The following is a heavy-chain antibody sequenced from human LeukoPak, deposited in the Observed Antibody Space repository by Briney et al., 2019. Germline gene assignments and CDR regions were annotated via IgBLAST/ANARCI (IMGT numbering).Heavy chain of an antibody. CDR1: GGSFSGYY. D-gene: IGHD3-16*02. J-gene: IGHJ4*02. Sequence: SETLSLTCAVYGGSFSGYYWSWIRQPPGKGLEWIGEINHSGSTNYNPSLKSRVTISVDTSKNQFSLKLSSVTAADTAVYYCARGSMITFGGVIVIFDYWGQGTLVTVS. CDR2: INHSGST. CDR3: ARGSMITFGGVIVIFDY. V-gene: IGHV4-34*01.